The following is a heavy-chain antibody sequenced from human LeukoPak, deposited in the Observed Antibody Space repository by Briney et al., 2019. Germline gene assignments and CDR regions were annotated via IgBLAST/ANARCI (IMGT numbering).Heavy chain of an antibody. V-gene: IGHV4-4*07. D-gene: IGHD2-2*01. CDR1: SRSFGSYY. CDR3: ARGIALTSTLGFDP. Sequence: PSETLSLTCTLSSRSFGSYYWSWLRQPAGKGLEWLVRISASGSIDYNPHVKSPITISRYTCKNQLSLTLKSVTDADTAVYYCARGIALTSTLGFDPWGQGTLVTVSS. CDR2: ISASGSI. J-gene: IGHJ5*02.